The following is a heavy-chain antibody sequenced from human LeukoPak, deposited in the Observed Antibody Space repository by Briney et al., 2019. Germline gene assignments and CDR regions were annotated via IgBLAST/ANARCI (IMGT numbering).Heavy chain of an antibody. Sequence: GGSLRLSCAASGFSFTTYAFHWVRQAPGKGLEWVSIIFQDGRDRNYADSVMRRFTISRDNSKSTLYLQMNSLRAEDTAVYYCARDHGGHNSLDSWGQGTLVTVSS. CDR2: IFQDGRDR. CDR1: GFSFTTYA. V-gene: IGHV3-33*01. CDR3: ARDHGGHNSLDS. J-gene: IGHJ5*01. D-gene: IGHD2-15*01.